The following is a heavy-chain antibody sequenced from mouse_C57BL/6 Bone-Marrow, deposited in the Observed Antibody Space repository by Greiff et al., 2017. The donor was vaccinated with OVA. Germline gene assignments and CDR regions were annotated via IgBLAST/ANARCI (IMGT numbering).Heavy chain of an antibody. Sequence: QVQLKESGAELVKPGASVKISCKASGYAFSSYWMNWVKQRPGKGLEWIGQIYPGDGDTNYNGKFKGKATLTADKSSSTAYMQLSSLTSEDSAVYFCARPPFYGSGYYAMDYWGQGTPVTVSS. V-gene: IGHV1-80*01. CDR3: ARPPFYGSGYYAMDY. J-gene: IGHJ4*01. CDR2: IYPGDGDT. D-gene: IGHD1-1*01. CDR1: GYAFSSYW.